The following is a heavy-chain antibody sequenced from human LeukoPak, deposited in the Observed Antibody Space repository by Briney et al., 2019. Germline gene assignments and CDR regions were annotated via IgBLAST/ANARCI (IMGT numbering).Heavy chain of an antibody. D-gene: IGHD3-10*01. V-gene: IGHV3-7*01. CDR2: IKKDGSEQ. CDR1: GITFSGFW. Sequence: GGSLRLSCAASGITFSGFWMSWVRQAPGKGLEWVAHIKKDGSEQFCVDSVKGRFSVSRDNARNSLYLQMDSLRVEDTAVYYCARDYYASGSFAYWGQGILVTVSS. J-gene: IGHJ4*02. CDR3: ARDYYASGSFAY.